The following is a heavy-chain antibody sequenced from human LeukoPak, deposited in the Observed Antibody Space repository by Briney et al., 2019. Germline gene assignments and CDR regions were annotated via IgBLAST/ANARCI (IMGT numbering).Heavy chain of an antibody. CDR1: GFTFSNYA. D-gene: IGHD2-2*01. CDR2: ISYDGSNK. J-gene: IGHJ4*02. Sequence: GGSLRLSCAASGFTFSNYAMSWVRQAPGKGLEWVAVISYDGSNKYYADSVKGRFTISRDNSKNTLYLQMNSLRAEDTAVYYCAKESLGYCSSTSCYVESFDYWGQGTLVTVSS. V-gene: IGHV3-30*18. CDR3: AKESLGYCSSTSCYVESFDY.